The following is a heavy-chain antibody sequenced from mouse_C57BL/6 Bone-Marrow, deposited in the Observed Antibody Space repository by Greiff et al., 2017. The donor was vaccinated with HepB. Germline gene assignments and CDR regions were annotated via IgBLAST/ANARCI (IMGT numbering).Heavy chain of an antibody. V-gene: IGHV5-9-1*02. Sequence: EVQVVESGEGLVKPGGSLKLSCAASGFTFSSYAMSWVRQTPEKRLEWVAYISSGGDYIYYADTVKGRFTISRDNARNTLYLQMSSLKSEDTAMYYCTRVFITTVVAPYSFDYWGQGTTLTVSS. CDR3: TRVFITTVVAPYSFDY. J-gene: IGHJ2*01. D-gene: IGHD1-1*01. CDR2: ISSGGDYI. CDR1: GFTFSSYA.